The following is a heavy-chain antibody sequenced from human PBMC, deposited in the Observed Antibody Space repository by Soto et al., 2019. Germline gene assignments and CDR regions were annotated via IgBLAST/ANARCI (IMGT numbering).Heavy chain of an antibody. CDR2: IYYTGST. Sequence: PSETLSLTCTVSGGSISNYYWSWIRQPPGKGLEWIGYIYYTGSTNYNPSLKSRVTISVDASKNQFSLKLISVTTADTAVYFCAREGNLGRWIQPLDAWGQGTLVTVSS. V-gene: IGHV4-59*12. D-gene: IGHD2-2*03. CDR3: AREGNLGRWIQPLDA. J-gene: IGHJ5*02. CDR1: GGSISNYY.